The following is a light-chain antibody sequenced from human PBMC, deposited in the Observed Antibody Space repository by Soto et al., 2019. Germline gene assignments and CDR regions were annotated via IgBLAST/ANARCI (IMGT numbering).Light chain of an antibody. CDR3: SSYTSNTNYV. J-gene: IGLJ1*01. CDR2: DVS. V-gene: IGLV2-14*01. CDR1: SSDVGGYNY. Sequence: QPVLTQPVSVSGSPGQSITISCTGTSSDVGGYNYVSWYQQHPGKAPKLMIYDVSNRPSGVSNRFSGSKSGNTASLTISGLQAEDEADYYCSSYTSNTNYVFGTGTKVTVL.